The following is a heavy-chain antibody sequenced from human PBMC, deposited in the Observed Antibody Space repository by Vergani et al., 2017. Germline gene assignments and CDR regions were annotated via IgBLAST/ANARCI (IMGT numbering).Heavy chain of an antibody. J-gene: IGHJ4*02. CDR3: AKVYYYDSSGYFERRYYFDY. D-gene: IGHD3-22*01. Sequence: QVQLVESGGGVVQPGRSLRLSCAASGFTFSGYGMHWVRQAPGRRLEWVAGLWYDGITKYYAESVRGRVSISTDSSKNTLYLQMNSLRAEDTAVYYCAKVYYYDSSGYFERRYYFDYWGQGTLVTVSS. V-gene: IGHV3-33*06. CDR1: GFTFSGYG. CDR2: LWYDGITK.